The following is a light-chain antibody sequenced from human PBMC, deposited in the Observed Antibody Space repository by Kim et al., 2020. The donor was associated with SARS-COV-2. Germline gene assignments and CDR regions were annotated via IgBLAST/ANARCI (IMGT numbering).Light chain of an antibody. Sequence: EIVLTQSPATLSLSPGERATLSCRASQNINEYLAWYQQKPGQAPRLLIYDASNRATGVPARFSGSGSGTDFTLTLSSLEPEDFAIYYCQQRSNWPMTFGPGTKVDIK. CDR3: QQRSNWPMT. V-gene: IGKV3-11*01. CDR2: DAS. J-gene: IGKJ3*01. CDR1: QNINEY.